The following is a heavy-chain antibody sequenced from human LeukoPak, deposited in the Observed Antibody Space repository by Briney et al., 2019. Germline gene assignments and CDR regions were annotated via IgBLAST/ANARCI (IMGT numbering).Heavy chain of an antibody. Sequence: GGSLRLSCAASGFTFSSYAMSWVRQAPGKGLEWVSAISGSGGSTYYADSVKGRFTISRDYSKNTLYLQMNSLRAEDTAVYYCAKMAGGYSYGPIDYWGQGTLVTVSS. V-gene: IGHV3-23*01. CDR1: GFTFSSYA. CDR3: AKMAGGYSYGPIDY. J-gene: IGHJ4*02. CDR2: ISGSGGST. D-gene: IGHD5-18*01.